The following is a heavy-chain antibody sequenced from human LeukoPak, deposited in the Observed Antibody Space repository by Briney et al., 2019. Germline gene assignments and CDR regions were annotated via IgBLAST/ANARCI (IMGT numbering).Heavy chain of an antibody. V-gene: IGHV4-4*02. CDR2: IYHSGST. CDR1: GGSISSSNC. CDR3: ARVDAGWARTAFDI. Sequence: SGTLSLTCAVSGGSISSSNCWSWVRQPPGKGLEWIGEIYHSGSTNYNPSLKSRVTISVDKSKNQFSLKLSSVTAADTAVYYCARVDAGWARTAFDIWGQGTMVTVSS. J-gene: IGHJ3*02. D-gene: IGHD6-19*01.